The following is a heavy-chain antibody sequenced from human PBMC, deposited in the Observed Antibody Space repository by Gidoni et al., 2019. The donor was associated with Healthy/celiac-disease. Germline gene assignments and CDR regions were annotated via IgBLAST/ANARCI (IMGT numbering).Heavy chain of an antibody. D-gene: IGHD2-15*01. J-gene: IGHJ6*02. CDR1: GFTFSSYS. CDR3: ARGGLSGGSLRGGV. CDR2: ISSSSSTI. Sequence: EVQLVESGGGLVQPGGSLRPSCAACGFTFSSYSMNWVRQAPGKGLEWVSYISSSSSTIYYADSVKGRVTISRDNAKNSLYLQMNSLRDEDTAVYYCARGGLSGGSLRGGVWGQGTTVTVSS. V-gene: IGHV3-48*02.